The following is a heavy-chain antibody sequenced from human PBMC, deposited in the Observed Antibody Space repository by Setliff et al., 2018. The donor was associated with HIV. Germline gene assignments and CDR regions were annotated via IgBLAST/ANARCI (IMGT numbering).Heavy chain of an antibody. V-gene: IGHV4-34*08. Sequence: LRLSCAASGFTFSSYWMSWVRQAPGKGLEWIGEISHSGDTKYTPSLKGRLTISIDTSKKQFSLRLKSVTAADAAVYYCATDHVTMAGTRFDFWGQGTPVTVSS. CDR1: GFTFSSYW. CDR3: ATDHVTMAGTRFDF. CDR2: ISHSGDT. J-gene: IGHJ4*02. D-gene: IGHD6-19*01.